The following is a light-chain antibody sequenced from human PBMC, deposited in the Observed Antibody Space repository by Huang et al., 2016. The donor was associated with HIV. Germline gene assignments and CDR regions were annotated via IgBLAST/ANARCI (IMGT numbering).Light chain of an antibody. CDR1: QSVSRN. Sequence: EIVLTQSPDTLSVSPGEIATLSCRASQSVSRNLAWYQKKPGQAPRLLIYGTSNRATGIPARFSGSGSGTEFTLTISSLQSENFAVYYCQQYYNWPWTFGQGTKVEIK. CDR3: QQYYNWPWT. CDR2: GTS. V-gene: IGKV3-15*01. J-gene: IGKJ1*01.